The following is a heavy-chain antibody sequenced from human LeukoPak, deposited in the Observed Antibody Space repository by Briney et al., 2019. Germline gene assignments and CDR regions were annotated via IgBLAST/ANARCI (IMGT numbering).Heavy chain of an antibody. D-gene: IGHD1-14*01. CDR2: VYYTGTT. V-gene: IGHV4-38-2*01. Sequence: SETLSLTCVVSRYSVSTTYYWGWIRQPPGKGLEWIGNVYYTGTTFYNPSLKSRVTISVDTSKNQFSLSLTSLTAADTAVYYCARQPGGTAAFDIWAQGTMVTVSS. CDR1: RYSVSTTYY. CDR3: ARQPGGTAAFDI. J-gene: IGHJ3*02.